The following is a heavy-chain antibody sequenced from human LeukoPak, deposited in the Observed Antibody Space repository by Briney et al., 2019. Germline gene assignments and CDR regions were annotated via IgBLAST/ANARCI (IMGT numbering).Heavy chain of an antibody. J-gene: IGHJ4*02. V-gene: IGHV3-23*01. CDR3: AKGDIMDIVVVPAAIRVYYFDY. D-gene: IGHD2-2*02. Sequence: GGSLRLSCAASGFTFSSYAMSWVRQAPGKGLEWVSAISGSGGSTNYAGSVKGRFTISRDNSKNTLYLQMNSLRAEDTAVYYCAKGDIMDIVVVPAAIRVYYFDYWGQGTLVTVSS. CDR1: GFTFSSYA. CDR2: ISGSGGST.